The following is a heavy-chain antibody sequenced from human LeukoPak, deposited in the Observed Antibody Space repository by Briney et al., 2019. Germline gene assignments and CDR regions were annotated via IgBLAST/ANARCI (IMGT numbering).Heavy chain of an antibody. CDR1: GFTFSNYW. CDR2: IQQEGSEK. Sequence: RSLRLSCAASGFTFSNYWMSWVRQAPGKGLEWVANIQQEGSEKYYVDSVKGRFTISRDNAKNSLYLQMNSLRAEDTAVYYCARDRVWTVLYWGQGTLVTVSS. D-gene: IGHD6-13*01. V-gene: IGHV3-7*01. J-gene: IGHJ4*02. CDR3: ARDRVWTVLY.